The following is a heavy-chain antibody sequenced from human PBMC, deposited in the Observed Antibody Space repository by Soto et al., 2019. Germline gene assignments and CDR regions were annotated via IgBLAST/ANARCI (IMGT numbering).Heavy chain of an antibody. CDR2: IYYSGST. Sequence: QAQLQESGPGLVKPSETLSLTCSVSGGLINSYYWTWLRQPPGKGLEWIGYIYYSGSTNYNPSLKSRVTISVDTPRNQFFLKLNSVTAADTAVYYCARIFGGGFWWFESWGQGTVVTVSS. CDR1: GGLINSYY. D-gene: IGHD3-3*01. J-gene: IGHJ5*01. CDR3: ARIFGGGFWWFES. V-gene: IGHV4-59*08.